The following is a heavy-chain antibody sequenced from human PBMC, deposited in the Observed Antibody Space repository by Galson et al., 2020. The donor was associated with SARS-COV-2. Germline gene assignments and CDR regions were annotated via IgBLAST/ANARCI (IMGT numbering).Heavy chain of an antibody. J-gene: IGHJ6*02. CDR3: ASIFGGYYGDSYYYGMDV. Sequence: GESLKISCAASGFTFSSYSMNWVRQAPGKGLEWVSSISSSSSYIYYADSVKGRFTISRDNAKNSLYLQMNSLRAEDTAVYYCASIFGGYYGDSYYYGMDVWGQGTTVTVSS. CDR2: ISSSSSYI. D-gene: IGHD3-3*01. V-gene: IGHV3-21*01. CDR1: GFTFSSYS.